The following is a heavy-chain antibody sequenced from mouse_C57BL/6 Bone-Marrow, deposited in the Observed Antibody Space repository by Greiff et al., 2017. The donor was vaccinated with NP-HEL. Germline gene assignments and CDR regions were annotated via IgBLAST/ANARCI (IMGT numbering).Heavy chain of an antibody. V-gene: IGHV5-4*03. D-gene: IGHD2-10*02. J-gene: IGHJ3*01. CDR2: ISDGGSYT. Sequence: EVKLVESGGGLVKPGGSLKLSCAASGFTFSSYAMSWVRQTPEKRLEWVATISDGGSYTYYPDNVKGRFTISRDNAKNNLYLQMSHLKSEDTAMYYCARGQRVWSAYWGQGTLVTVSA. CDR3: ARGQRVWSAY. CDR1: GFTFSSYA.